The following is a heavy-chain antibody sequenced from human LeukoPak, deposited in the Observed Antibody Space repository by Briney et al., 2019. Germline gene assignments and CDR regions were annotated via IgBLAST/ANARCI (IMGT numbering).Heavy chain of an antibody. CDR2: LYSGGDT. V-gene: IGHV3-66*02. CDR3: AMSGSYYSAAY. CDR1: GFTLNTNY. D-gene: IGHD1-26*01. J-gene: IGHJ4*02. Sequence: GGSLRLSCVASGFTLNTNYMSWVRQAPGKGLEWVSVLYSGGDTYSADSVKGRFTISRDISRHTLYLQMNSLRDEDTAVYYCAMSGSYYSAAYWGQGTLVTVSS.